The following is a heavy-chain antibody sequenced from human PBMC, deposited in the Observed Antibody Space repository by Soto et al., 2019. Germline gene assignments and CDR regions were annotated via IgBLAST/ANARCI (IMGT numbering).Heavy chain of an antibody. CDR1: GGSISSGGYY. Sequence: PSETLSLTCTVSGGSISSGGYYWSWIRQHPGKGLEWIGYIYYSGSTYYNPSLKSRVTISVDTSKNQFSLKLSSVTAADTAVYYCARDEAYGDYVALVYWGQGTLVTVSS. J-gene: IGHJ4*02. CDR2: IYYSGST. D-gene: IGHD4-17*01. CDR3: ARDEAYGDYVALVY. V-gene: IGHV4-31*03.